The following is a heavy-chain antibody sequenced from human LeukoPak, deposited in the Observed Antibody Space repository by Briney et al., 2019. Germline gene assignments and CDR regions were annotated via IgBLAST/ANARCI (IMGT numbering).Heavy chain of an antibody. CDR2: ISSSSSYI. CDR3: ARGSVGSGYYLDY. V-gene: IGHV3-21*01. D-gene: IGHD3-22*01. Sequence: GGSLRLSCAASGFTFSSYSMSWVRQAPGKGLEWVSSISSSSSYIYYADSVKGRFTISRDNAKNSLYLQMNSPRAEDTAAYYCARGSVGSGYYLDYWGQGTLVTVSS. J-gene: IGHJ4*02. CDR1: GFTFSSYS.